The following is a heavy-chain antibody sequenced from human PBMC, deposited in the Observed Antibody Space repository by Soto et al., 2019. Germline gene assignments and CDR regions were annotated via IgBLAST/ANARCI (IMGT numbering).Heavy chain of an antibody. CDR2: ISYDGSNK. CDR3: AREATMIVVLYGPFDY. V-gene: IGHV3-30-3*01. D-gene: IGHD3-22*01. Sequence: QVQLVESGGGVVQPGRSLRLSCAASGFTFSSYAMHWVRQAPGKGLEWVAVISYDGSNKYYADSVKGRFTISRDNSKNPLYLQMNSLRAEDTAVYYCAREATMIVVLYGPFDYWGQGTLVTVSS. J-gene: IGHJ4*02. CDR1: GFTFSSYA.